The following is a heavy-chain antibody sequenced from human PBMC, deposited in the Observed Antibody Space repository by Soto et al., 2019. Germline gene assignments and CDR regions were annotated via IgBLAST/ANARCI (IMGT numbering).Heavy chain of an antibody. CDR1: GFPFSSHS. D-gene: IGHD3-22*01. V-gene: IGHV3-48*02. CDR2: TSGTGGTI. J-gene: IGHJ3*02. CDR3: ARIPNFYDSAGYFDAFDI. Sequence: GGSLRLSCAASGFPFSSHSMSWVRQAPGKGLEWVSYTSGTGGTIKYADSVKGRFTIFRDNAKNSLYLQMNSLRDEDTAVYYCARIPNFYDSAGYFDAFDIWGQGTLVTVSS.